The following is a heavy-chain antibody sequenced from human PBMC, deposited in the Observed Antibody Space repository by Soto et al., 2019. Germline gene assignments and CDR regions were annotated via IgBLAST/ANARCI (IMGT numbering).Heavy chain of an antibody. V-gene: IGHV3-9*01. CDR1: GFTFGNSW. D-gene: IGHD6-13*01. CDR2: MNSGSI. CDR3: VKDESINWYSGHFRH. Sequence: GGSLRLSCAASGFTFGNSWMHWVRQAPGEGLEWVSRMNSGSIGYADSVKGRFAISRDNAKNSLHLQMNSLRAEDTAFYYCVKDESINWYSGHFRHWGQGTLVTVSS. J-gene: IGHJ1*01.